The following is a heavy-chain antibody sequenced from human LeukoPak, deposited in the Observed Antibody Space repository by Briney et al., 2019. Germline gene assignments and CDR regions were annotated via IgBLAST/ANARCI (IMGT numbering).Heavy chain of an antibody. J-gene: IGHJ3*02. Sequence: SETLSLTCTVSGYSISSGYSWGWIRQSPGEGLEWIGSISHTGSTHYNPSLQSRITISVDTSKKQFSLKLSSVTAADTALYYCVREMGYSFKTFDIWGQGTMDTVSS. CDR1: GYSISSGYS. CDR3: VREMGYSFKTFDI. D-gene: IGHD5-12*01. V-gene: IGHV4-38-2*02. CDR2: ISHTGST.